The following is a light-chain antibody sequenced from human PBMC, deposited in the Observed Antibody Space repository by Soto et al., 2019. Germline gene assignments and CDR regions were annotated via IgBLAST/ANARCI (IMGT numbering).Light chain of an antibody. CDR2: GAS. CDR1: QTISIF. Sequence: DIQMTQSPSSLSASVGDRVTITCRASQTISIFLNWYQQKPGKAPKLLIYGASTLQGGVPSRFSGSGSGTDFTLTISRLQPEDFATYYCQQSYSRVTFGQGTKVDIK. CDR3: QQSYSRVT. J-gene: IGKJ1*01. V-gene: IGKV1-39*01.